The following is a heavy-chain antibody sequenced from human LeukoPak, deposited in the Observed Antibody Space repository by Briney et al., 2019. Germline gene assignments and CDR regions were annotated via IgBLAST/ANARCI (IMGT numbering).Heavy chain of an antibody. D-gene: IGHD3-10*01. V-gene: IGHV3-74*01. Sequence: PGGSLRLSCAASGFTFSSYWMHWVRQAPGKGLVWVSRINSDGSSTSYADSVKGRFTISRDNSKNTLYLQMNSLRAEDTAVYYCARGTQITMVPFDPWGQGTLVTVSS. CDR1: GFTFSSYW. CDR3: ARGTQITMVPFDP. J-gene: IGHJ5*02. CDR2: INSDGSST.